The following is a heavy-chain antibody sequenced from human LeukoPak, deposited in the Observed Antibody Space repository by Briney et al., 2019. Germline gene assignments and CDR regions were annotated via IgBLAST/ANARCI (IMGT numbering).Heavy chain of an antibody. J-gene: IGHJ4*02. V-gene: IGHV3-23*01. CDR2: ITTSGDTT. CDR1: GFIFNTYA. CDR3: ARSKGSGSYSFDY. D-gene: IGHD3-10*01. Sequence: GGSLRLSCAASGFIFNTYAMNWVRQAPGGGLEWVSLITTSGDTTYYADSVKGRFTISRDNSKNTVHLQMDSLRAEDTAEYYCARSKGSGSYSFDYWGQGTLVTVSS.